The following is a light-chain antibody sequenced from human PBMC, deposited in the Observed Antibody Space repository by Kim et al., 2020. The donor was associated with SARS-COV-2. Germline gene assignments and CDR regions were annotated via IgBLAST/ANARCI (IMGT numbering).Light chain of an antibody. CDR3: QQRGSWPPALP. V-gene: IGKV3-11*01. J-gene: IGKJ4*01. CDR1: PNVGIR. CDR2: DAA. Sequence: DTPPPSCNASPNVGIRLACYQQTPGQAPMPLIYDAAIRAAGIPDRFSGSGSGTDFTLTIGSLAPEDFAIYYCQQRGSWPPALPFGGGTKVDIK.